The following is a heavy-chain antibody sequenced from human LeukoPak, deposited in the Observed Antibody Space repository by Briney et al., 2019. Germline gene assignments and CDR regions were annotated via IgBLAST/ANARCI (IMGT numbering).Heavy chain of an antibody. D-gene: IGHD3-10*01. CDR2: INAGNGNT. CDR1: GYTFTSYA. J-gene: IGHJ4*02. CDR3: AREDTMVRGVPLGYFDY. V-gene: IGHV1-3*01. Sequence: ASVKVSCKASGYTFTSYAMHWVRQAPGQRLEGMGWINAGNGNTKYSQKFQGRVTITRDTSASTAYMELSSLRSEDTAVYYCAREDTMVRGVPLGYFDYWGQGTLVTVSS.